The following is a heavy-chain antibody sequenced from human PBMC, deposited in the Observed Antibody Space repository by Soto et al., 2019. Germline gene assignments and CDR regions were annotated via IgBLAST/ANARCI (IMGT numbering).Heavy chain of an antibody. CDR1: GYTFSSYA. CDR3: AREGVAPYYYYGMDV. CDR2: INVGNGDT. D-gene: IGHD5-12*01. V-gene: IGHV1-3*01. Sequence: ASVKVSCKASGYTFSSYAMHWVRQAPGQRLEWMEWINVGNGDTNYAQTFQGRVTMTTDTSTSTVYMELRSLRSDDTAVYYCAREGVAPYYYYGMDVWGQGTPVTVSS. J-gene: IGHJ6*02.